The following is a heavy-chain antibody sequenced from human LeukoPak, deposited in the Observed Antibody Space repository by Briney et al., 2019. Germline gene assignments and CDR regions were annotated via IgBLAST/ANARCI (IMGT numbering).Heavy chain of an antibody. J-gene: IGHJ4*02. CDR1: GFTFSYYW. CDR3: AREAAY. D-gene: IGHD6-25*01. CDR2: IKGEGSEK. Sequence: GGSLRLSCATSGFTFSYYWMTWVRQAPGKGLEWLANIKGEGSEKNYVASMKGRFTISRDNVNNSLYLQLNNLRVEDTAMYYCAREAAYWGQGTRVTVSS. V-gene: IGHV3-7*03.